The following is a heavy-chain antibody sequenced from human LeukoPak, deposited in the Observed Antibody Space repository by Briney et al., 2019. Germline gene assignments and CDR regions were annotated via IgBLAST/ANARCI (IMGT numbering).Heavy chain of an antibody. J-gene: IGHJ6*03. CDR3: ARLRIRLPLWYYMDV. CDR2: INHSGST. Sequence: SETLSLTCAVYGVSFSGYYWSWIRQPPGKGLEWIGEINHSGSTNYNPSLKSRVTISVDTSKNQFSLKLSSVTAADTAVYYCARLRIRLPLWYYMDVWGKGTTVTVSS. V-gene: IGHV4-34*01. CDR1: GVSFSGYY. D-gene: IGHD2/OR15-2a*01.